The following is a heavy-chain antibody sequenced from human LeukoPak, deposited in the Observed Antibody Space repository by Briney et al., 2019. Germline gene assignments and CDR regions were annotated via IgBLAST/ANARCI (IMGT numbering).Heavy chain of an antibody. CDR1: GGTFSSYA. Sequence: GASVKVSCKASGGTFSSYAISWVRQAPGQGLEWMGRIIPILGLANYSQMFQGRVTITADKSTSTAYMELSSLRSEDTAVFFCARSYYDDSSGLLAFDIWGQGTMVTVSS. V-gene: IGHV1-69*04. CDR2: IIPILGLA. D-gene: IGHD3-22*01. J-gene: IGHJ3*02. CDR3: ARSYYDDSSGLLAFDI.